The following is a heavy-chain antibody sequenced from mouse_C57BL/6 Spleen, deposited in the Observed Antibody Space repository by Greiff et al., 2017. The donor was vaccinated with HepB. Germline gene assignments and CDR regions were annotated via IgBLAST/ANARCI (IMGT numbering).Heavy chain of an antibody. J-gene: IGHJ2*01. CDR2: IDPSDSYT. CDR3: AIYYYDSSYYFDY. V-gene: IGHV1-69*01. Sequence: VQLQQPGAELVMPGASVKLSCKASGYTFTSYWMHWVKQRPGQGLEWIGEIDPSDSYTNYNQKFKGKSTLTVDKSSSTAYMTLSSLTSEYSAVYYCAIYYYDSSYYFDYWGQGTTLTVSS. CDR1: GYTFTSYW. D-gene: IGHD1-1*01.